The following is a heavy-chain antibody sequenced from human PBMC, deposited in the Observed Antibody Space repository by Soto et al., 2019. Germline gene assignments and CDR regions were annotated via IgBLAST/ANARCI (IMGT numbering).Heavy chain of an antibody. Sequence: GASVKVSCKASGYTFTSYYMHWVRQAPGQGLEWMGIINPSGGSTSYAQKFQGRVTMTRDTSTSTVYMELSSLRSEDTAVYYCARDWGYDYIWGSYRYSFDYFDYWGQGTLVTVSS. V-gene: IGHV1-46*03. J-gene: IGHJ4*02. CDR3: ARDWGYDYIWGSYRYSFDYFDY. D-gene: IGHD3-16*02. CDR2: INPSGGST. CDR1: GYTFTSYY.